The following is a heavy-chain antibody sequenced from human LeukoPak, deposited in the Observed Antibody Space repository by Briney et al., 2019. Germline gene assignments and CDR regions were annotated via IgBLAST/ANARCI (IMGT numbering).Heavy chain of an antibody. J-gene: IGHJ3*02. Sequence: PSETLSLTCTVSGGSISSYYWSWIRQPPGKGLEWIGYIYYSGSTNYNPSLKSRVTMSVDTSENQFSLKLSSVTAADTAVYYCARYQTPIAAAGSRYAFDIWGQGTMVTVSS. V-gene: IGHV4-59*01. CDR2: IYYSGST. CDR1: GGSISSYY. D-gene: IGHD6-13*01. CDR3: ARYQTPIAAAGSRYAFDI.